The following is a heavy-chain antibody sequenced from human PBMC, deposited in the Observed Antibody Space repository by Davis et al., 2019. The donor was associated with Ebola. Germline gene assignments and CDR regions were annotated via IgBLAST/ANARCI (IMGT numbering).Heavy chain of an antibody. J-gene: IGHJ3*02. CDR3: ARSMIVVVITTGEAFDI. CDR2: ISGSGGST. V-gene: IGHV3-23*01. D-gene: IGHD3-22*01. CDR1: GFTFSSYA. Sequence: GESLKISCAASGFTFSSYAMHWVRQAPGKGLEWVSAISGSGGSTYYADSVKGRFTISRDNSKNTLYLQMNSLRAEDTAVYYCARSMIVVVITTGEAFDIWGQGTMVTVSS.